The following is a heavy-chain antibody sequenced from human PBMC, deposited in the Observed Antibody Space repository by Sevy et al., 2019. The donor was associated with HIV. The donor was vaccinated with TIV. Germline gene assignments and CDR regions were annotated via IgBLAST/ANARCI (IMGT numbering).Heavy chain of an antibody. J-gene: IGHJ4*02. V-gene: IGHV3-74*01. Sequence: GGSLRLSCAASGFTLINHWMHWVRQAPRKGLVWVSGISGDGATTTYADSVKGRFTISRDNAKNTLYVQMNSLRGEDTAVYYCARSGGTNLFDYWGQGILVTVSS. CDR1: GFTLINHW. D-gene: IGHD2-15*01. CDR3: ARSGGTNLFDY. CDR2: ISGDGATT.